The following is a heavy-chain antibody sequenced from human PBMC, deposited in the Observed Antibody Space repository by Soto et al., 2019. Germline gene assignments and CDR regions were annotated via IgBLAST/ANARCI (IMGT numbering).Heavy chain of an antibody. Sequence: ASVKVSCKASGDTFTANYIHWVRQAPGQGFEWMGWINPNSGDTIYAQKFQGRVTLTGDTSISTAYMELYSLTSDDTAVYYCAREASAVISLDYWGQGTLVTVSS. J-gene: IGHJ4*02. V-gene: IGHV1-2*02. D-gene: IGHD6-19*01. CDR3: AREASAVISLDY. CDR2: INPNSGDT. CDR1: GDTFTANY.